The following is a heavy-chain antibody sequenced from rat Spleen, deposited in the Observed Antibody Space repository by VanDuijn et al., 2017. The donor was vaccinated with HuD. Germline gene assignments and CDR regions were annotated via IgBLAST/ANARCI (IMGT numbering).Heavy chain of an antibody. CDR1: GFTFNNYW. CDR2: IFYDGSRT. V-gene: IGHV5-31*01. D-gene: IGHD3-1*01. J-gene: IGHJ2*01. Sequence: EVQLVESGGGLVQPGRSLKLSCVASGFTFNNYWMTWIRQAPGKGLEWVATIFYDGSRTYYRDSVKGRFTISSDNAKSTLYLQMDSLRSEDTATYYCARPPYLDYWGQGVMVTVSS. CDR3: ARPPYLDY.